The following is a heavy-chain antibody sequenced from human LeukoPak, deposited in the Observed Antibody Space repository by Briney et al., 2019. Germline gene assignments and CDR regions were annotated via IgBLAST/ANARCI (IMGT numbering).Heavy chain of an antibody. J-gene: IGHJ4*02. V-gene: IGHV4-61*01. CDR1: GGSVSSGSYY. CDR3: ARVRRDGYNSPDY. CDR2: IYYSGST. Sequence: KPSETLSLTCTVSGGSVSSGSYYWSWIRQPPGKGLEWIGYIYYSGSTYYNPSLKSRVTISVDTSKNQFSLKLSSVTAADTAVYYCARVRRDGYNSPDYWGQGTLVTVSS. D-gene: IGHD5-24*01.